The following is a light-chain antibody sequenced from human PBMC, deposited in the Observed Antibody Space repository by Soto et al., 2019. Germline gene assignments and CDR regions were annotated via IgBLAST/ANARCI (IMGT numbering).Light chain of an antibody. CDR1: QSISSY. CDR3: QQSYSTPRT. Sequence: DINITQSPSSLSASVGDRVTITCRASQSISSYLNWYQQKPGKAPKLLIYAASSLQSGVPSRFSGSGSGTDFTLTISSLQPEDFATYYCQQSYSTPRTFGQGTKV. V-gene: IGKV1-39*01. J-gene: IGKJ1*01. CDR2: AAS.